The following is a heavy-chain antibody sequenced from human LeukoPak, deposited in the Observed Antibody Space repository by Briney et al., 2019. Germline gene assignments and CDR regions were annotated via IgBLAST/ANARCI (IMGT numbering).Heavy chain of an antibody. Sequence: ESGPTLVNPTQTVTLTCTFSGFSLTTNGVGVGWIRQPPGKALEWLALIYWNDDKRYSPSLKSRLTITKDTSRNQVVLTMTHMDPVDTATYFCVLRPPKSIAAAGVEYFQNWGQGALVTVSS. CDR2: IYWNDDK. CDR3: VLRPPKSIAAAGVEYFQN. J-gene: IGHJ1*01. CDR1: GFSLTTNGVG. D-gene: IGHD6-13*01. V-gene: IGHV2-5*01.